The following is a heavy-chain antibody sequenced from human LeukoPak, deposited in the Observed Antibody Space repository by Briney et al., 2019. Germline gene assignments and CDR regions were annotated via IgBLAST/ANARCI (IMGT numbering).Heavy chain of an antibody. CDR3: AKDSRSRAMDV. CDR2: ISSDGSDK. J-gene: IGHJ6*02. Sequence: GGSLRLSCAASGFTFSSYGVHWVRQAPGKGLEWLAAISSDGSDKYYADSVKGRFTISRDNSKNTLYLQVNSLTTEDTAMYYCAKDSRSRAMDVWGQGTTVTVSS. D-gene: IGHD3-3*01. CDR1: GFTFSSYG. V-gene: IGHV3-30*18.